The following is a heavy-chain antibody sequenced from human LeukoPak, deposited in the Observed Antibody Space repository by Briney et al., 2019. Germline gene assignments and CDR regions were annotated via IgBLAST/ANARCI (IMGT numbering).Heavy chain of an antibody. D-gene: IGHD3-22*01. CDR1: GYSFTSYW. Sequence: GESLKISCKGSGYSFTSYWIGWVRQMPGKGLEWMGNIYPGDSDTRYSPSFQGQVTISADKSISTAYLQWSSLKATDTAMYYCARHEGQYYYDSSGYYYVPHWGQGTLVTVSS. CDR3: ARHEGQYYYDSSGYYYVPH. J-gene: IGHJ4*02. CDR2: IYPGDSDT. V-gene: IGHV5-51*01.